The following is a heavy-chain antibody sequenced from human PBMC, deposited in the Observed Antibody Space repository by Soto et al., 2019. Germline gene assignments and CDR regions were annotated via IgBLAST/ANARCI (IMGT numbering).Heavy chain of an antibody. CDR3: ARILDYGENYYYYYYMDV. Sequence: AASVKVSCKASGYTFTSYGISWVRQAPGEGLEWMGWISAYNGNTNYAQKLQGRVTMTTDTSTSTAYMELRSLRSDDTAVYYCARILDYGENYYYYYYMDVWGKGTTVTVSS. J-gene: IGHJ6*03. D-gene: IGHD4-17*01. CDR1: GYTFTSYG. CDR2: ISAYNGNT. V-gene: IGHV1-18*01.